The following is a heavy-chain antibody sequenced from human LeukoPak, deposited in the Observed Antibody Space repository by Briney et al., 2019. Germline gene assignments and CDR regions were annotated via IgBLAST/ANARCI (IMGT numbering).Heavy chain of an antibody. J-gene: IGHJ5*02. CDR1: GGSFSRYY. Sequence: MASETLSLTCAVYGGSFSRYYWSWIRQPPGKGLEWIAEINHSGSSTYNPSLESRVSMSLDTSKNQFSLKLSSVTAADTAVYYCARHFEYYSDSSGYYVTWFDPWGQGTLVTVSS. CDR3: ARHFEYYSDSSGYYVTWFDP. V-gene: IGHV4-34*01. CDR2: INHSGSS. D-gene: IGHD3-22*01.